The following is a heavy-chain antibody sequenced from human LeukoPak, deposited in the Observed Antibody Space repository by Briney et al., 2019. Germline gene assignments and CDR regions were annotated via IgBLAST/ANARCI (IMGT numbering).Heavy chain of an antibody. CDR2: ISNSGGSI. V-gene: IGHV3-23*01. CDR3: AKGGYCSSTSCTFDY. CDR1: GFTFSSSV. J-gene: IGHJ4*02. Sequence: GGSLRLSCAASGFTFSSSVMGWVRQTPGKGLEWVSAISNSGGSINYADSVKGRFTISRDNSKNTLYLQMNGLRAEDTAIYYCAKGGYCSSTSCTFDYWGQGTLVTVSS. D-gene: IGHD2-2*01.